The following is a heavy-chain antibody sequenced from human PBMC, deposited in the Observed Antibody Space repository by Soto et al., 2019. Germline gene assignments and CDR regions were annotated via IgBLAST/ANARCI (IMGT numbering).Heavy chain of an antibody. CDR1: GFTFSNAW. J-gene: IGHJ6*02. V-gene: IGHV3-15*07. CDR3: TTDPIGYCSGGSCFYYYYGMDV. Sequence: EVQLVESGGGLVKPGGSLRLSCAASGFTFSNAWMNWVRQAPGKGLEWVGRIKSKTDGGTTDYAAPVKGRFNISRDDSKNTLYLQMNSLKTEDKAVYYCTTDPIGYCSGGSCFYYYYGMDVWGQGTTVTVSS. CDR2: IKSKTDGGTT. D-gene: IGHD2-15*01.